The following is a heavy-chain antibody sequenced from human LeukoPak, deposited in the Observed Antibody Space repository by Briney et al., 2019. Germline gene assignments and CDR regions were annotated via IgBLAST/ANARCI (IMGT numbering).Heavy chain of an antibody. CDR3: ATRKLGHDY. J-gene: IGHJ4*02. Sequence: PSETLSLTCTVSGGSVSDYYWSWIRQSPGKGLEWIGYIYYTETSYNPSLRSRVTISADTSKNQFSLKLYSVTAADTAVYYCATRKLGHDYWGQGTLVTVSS. CDR1: GGSVSDYY. D-gene: IGHD7-27*01. CDR2: IYYTET. V-gene: IGHV4-59*02.